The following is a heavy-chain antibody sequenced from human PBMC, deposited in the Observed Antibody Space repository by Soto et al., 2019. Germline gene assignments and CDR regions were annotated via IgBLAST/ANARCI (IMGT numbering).Heavy chain of an antibody. Sequence: ASVKVSCKASGVTFSIYWRHWVRKAHGQGLEWMGLINPSGDFTIYAQKFQGRLTLTRDTSTAPVYMELSSLRFEDTAVYYCARDKSNAVLGVPFWWLVPAGQGTLVTVSS. D-gene: IGHD3-3*02. J-gene: IGHJ5*02. V-gene: IGHV1-46*01. CDR2: INPSGDFT. CDR3: ARDKSNAVLGVPFWWLVP. CDR1: GVTFSIYW.